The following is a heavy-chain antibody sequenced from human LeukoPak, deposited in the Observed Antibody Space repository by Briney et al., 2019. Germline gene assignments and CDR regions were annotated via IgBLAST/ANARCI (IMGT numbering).Heavy chain of an antibody. J-gene: IGHJ6*02. CDR2: ISFDGKNK. V-gene: IGHV3-30*18. Sequence: PGRSLRLSCAASGFTFSSYGMHWVRQAPGKGLEWVAVISFDGKNKYFADSVRGRFIISRDNSKNTLYLQMNSLRVEDTAVYYCAKGDGYYYYGMDVWGQGTTVTVSS. CDR1: GFTFSSYG. CDR3: AKGDGYYYYGMDV.